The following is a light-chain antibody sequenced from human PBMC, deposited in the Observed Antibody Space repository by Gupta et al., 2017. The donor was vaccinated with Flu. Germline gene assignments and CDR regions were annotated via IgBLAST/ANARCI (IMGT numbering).Light chain of an antibody. CDR3: SSDTVRDTYV. V-gene: IGLV2-14*03. J-gene: IGLJ1*01. Sequence: SINISCTGTSSDVGYNNWVYWHQHHAAKANQLIVYDVSARTAGVAHRFSGSMSGYTASLTISGLQAEDEADYYCSSDTVRDTYVFGPGTRVTVL. CDR2: DVS. CDR1: SSDVGYNNW.